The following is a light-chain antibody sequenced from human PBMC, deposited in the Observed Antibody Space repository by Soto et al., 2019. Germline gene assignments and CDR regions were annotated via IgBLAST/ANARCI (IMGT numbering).Light chain of an antibody. CDR3: QQWSSSPRT. J-gene: IGKJ2*01. Sequence: EIVMTQSPASLSVSPGERATLSCRASQNVNSNLAWYQQKPGQAPRFLIYGASTRATGIPARFSGSGSGTEFTLAISSLQSEDFAVYYCQQWSSSPRTFGQGTKLEIK. CDR1: QNVNSN. CDR2: GAS. V-gene: IGKV3-15*01.